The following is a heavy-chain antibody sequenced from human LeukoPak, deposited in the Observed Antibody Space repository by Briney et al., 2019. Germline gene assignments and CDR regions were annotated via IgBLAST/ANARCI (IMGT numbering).Heavy chain of an antibody. Sequence: GGSLRLSCAASGFTFSSYAMSWVRQAPGKGLEWVSAISGSGGSTYYADSVKGRLTISRDNSKNTLYLQMNSLRAEDTAVYYCARSSWYSSSWYSTLYLDYWGQGTLVTVSS. CDR2: ISGSGGST. CDR1: GFTFSSYA. V-gene: IGHV3-23*01. D-gene: IGHD6-13*01. J-gene: IGHJ4*02. CDR3: ARSSWYSSSWYSTLYLDY.